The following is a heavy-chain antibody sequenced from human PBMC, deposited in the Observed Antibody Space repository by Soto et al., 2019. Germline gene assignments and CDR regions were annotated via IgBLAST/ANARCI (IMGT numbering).Heavy chain of an antibody. CDR1: GYTLTSYD. CDR2: MNPNSGNT. CDR3: ARVQHPAYFDN. Sequence: ASVKVSCKASGYTLTSYDINWVRQATGQGLEWMGWMNPNSGNTGYALSVKSRITINPDTSKNQFSLHLSSVTPEDTAVYYCARVQHPAYFDNWGQGTPVTVS. V-gene: IGHV1-8*01. J-gene: IGHJ4*02.